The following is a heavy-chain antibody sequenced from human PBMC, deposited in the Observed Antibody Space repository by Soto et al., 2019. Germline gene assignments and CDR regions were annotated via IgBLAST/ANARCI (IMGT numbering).Heavy chain of an antibody. Sequence: EVQLVESGGGLVQPGGSLRLSCAASGFTFSSYWMSWVRQAPGTGLEWVANIKQDGSEKYYVDSVKGRFTISRDNAKNSLYQQMNCLRAEDTAVYYCAGVGQLGQYYYYYYGMDVWGQGTTVTVSS. V-gene: IGHV3-7*01. D-gene: IGHD6-13*01. J-gene: IGHJ6*02. CDR1: GFTFSSYW. CDR3: AGVGQLGQYYYYYYGMDV. CDR2: IKQDGSEK.